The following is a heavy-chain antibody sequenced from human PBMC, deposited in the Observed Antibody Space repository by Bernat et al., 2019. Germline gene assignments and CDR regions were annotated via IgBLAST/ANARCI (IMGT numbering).Heavy chain of an antibody. V-gene: IGHV3-66*04. J-gene: IGHJ5*02. CDR1: GFTVSSNY. Sequence: EVQLVESGGNLVQPGGSLRLSCAASGFTVSSNYMSWVRQAPGKGLEWVSTIYSDGSTYYADSVKGRFVSSRDNSKNTLFLHRGRLRADDMALYYCARQDDFWSGFVVWGQGTLVTVSS. CDR3: ARQDDFWSGFVV. CDR2: IYSDGST. D-gene: IGHD3-3*01.